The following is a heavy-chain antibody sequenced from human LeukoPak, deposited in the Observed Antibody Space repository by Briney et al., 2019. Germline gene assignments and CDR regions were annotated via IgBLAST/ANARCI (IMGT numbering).Heavy chain of an antibody. CDR1: GYTFTTYH. D-gene: IGHD4-17*01. J-gene: IGHJ4*02. Sequence: ASVKVSCETSGYTFTTYHVNWVRQATGQGLEWMGWTNPNTGDSGYAQKFQGRVTITRDTSISTAYMELSSLRSEDTAVYFCARTTSLTASGYDYWGQGTLVTVSS. CDR3: ARTTSLTASGYDY. CDR2: TNPNTGDS. V-gene: IGHV1-8*03.